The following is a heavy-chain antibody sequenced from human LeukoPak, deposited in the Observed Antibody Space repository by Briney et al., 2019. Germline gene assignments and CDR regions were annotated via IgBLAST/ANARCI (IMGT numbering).Heavy chain of an antibody. CDR1: GYTLTGYY. J-gene: IGHJ4*02. CDR3: ARALNYGDYVSDF. V-gene: IGHV1-2*06. Sequence: ASVKVSCKASGYTLTGYYMHWVRQAPGQGLEWMGRINPNSGGTNYAQKFQGRVTMTRDTSISTAYMELSRLRSDDTAVYYCARALNYGDYVSDFWGQGTLVTVSS. D-gene: IGHD4-17*01. CDR2: INPNSGGT.